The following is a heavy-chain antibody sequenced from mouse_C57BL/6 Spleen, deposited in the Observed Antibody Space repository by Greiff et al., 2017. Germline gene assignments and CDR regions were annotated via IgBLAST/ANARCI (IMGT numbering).Heavy chain of an antibody. CDR3: ARAGSSYDWYFDV. D-gene: IGHD1-1*01. CDR2: IYPGDGDT. Sequence: QVQLQQSGAELVKPGASVKISCKASGYAFCSYWMNWVKQRPGKGLEWIGQIYPGDGDTNYYGKFKGKATLTADKSSSTAYRQLSSLTSEDSAVYFCARAGSSYDWYFDVWGTGTTVTVSS. CDR1: GYAFCSYW. J-gene: IGHJ1*03. V-gene: IGHV1-80*01.